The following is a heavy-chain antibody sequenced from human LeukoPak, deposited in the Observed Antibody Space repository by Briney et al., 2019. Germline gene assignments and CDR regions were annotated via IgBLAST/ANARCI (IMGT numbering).Heavy chain of an antibody. D-gene: IGHD6-19*01. V-gene: IGHV3-7*03. CDR2: IKQDGSEK. CDR1: GCTFSTYC. Sequence: PSESLTLSCAASGCTFSTYCMSRVRQPPGKGLEWVANIKQDGSEKYYVDSVKGRLTISRDNAKNSLYLQMNSLRAEDTAVYYCARDEWQWLVFDYWGQGTLVTDSS. J-gene: IGHJ4*02. CDR3: ARDEWQWLVFDY.